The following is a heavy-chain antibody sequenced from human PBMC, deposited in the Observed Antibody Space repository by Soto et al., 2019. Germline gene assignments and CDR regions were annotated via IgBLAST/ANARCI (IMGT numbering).Heavy chain of an antibody. CDR1: GYSFTSYW. D-gene: IGHD2-15*01. J-gene: IGHJ6*02. Sequence: PEESLKISCKGSGYSFTSYWISWVRQMPGKGVEWMGRIDPSDSYTNYSPSFQGHVTISADKSISTAYLQWSSLKASDTAMYYCARHNDCSGGSCYYYYGMDVWGQATTVTVSS. CDR3: ARHNDCSGGSCYYYYGMDV. V-gene: IGHV5-10-1*01. CDR2: IDPSDSYT.